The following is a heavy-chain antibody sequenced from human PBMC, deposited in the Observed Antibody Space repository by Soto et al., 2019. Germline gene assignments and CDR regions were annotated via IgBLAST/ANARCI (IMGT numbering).Heavy chain of an antibody. J-gene: IGHJ4*02. CDR3: VREDGVVGASSAFDS. CDR2: INGRSNYT. CDR1: GFALTTYT. Sequence: KPGGSLRLSCVDSGFALTTYTMNWVRQAPRTGLEWVSSINGRSNYTYYSDSVKGRFTVSRDNAQNSLFLQMSRLGPEDTAVYYCVREDGVVGASSAFDSWGQGTLVTVSS. D-gene: IGHD1-26*01. V-gene: IGHV3-21*01.